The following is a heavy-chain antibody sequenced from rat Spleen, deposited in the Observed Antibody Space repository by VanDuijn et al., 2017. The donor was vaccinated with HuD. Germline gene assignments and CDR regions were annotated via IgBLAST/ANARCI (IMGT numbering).Heavy chain of an antibody. V-gene: IGHV5-29*01. CDR1: GFTFSDYY. CDR3: AKSQPGYNYGVMDA. CDR2: ISFDGYNT. D-gene: IGHD1-4*01. J-gene: IGHJ4*01. Sequence: EVQLVESDGGLVQPGGSLKLSCVASGFTFSDYYMAWVRQAPTKGLEWVATISFDGYNTYYPDSVKGRFTISRDNAKSTLYLQMDSLRSDDTATYSCAKSQPGYNYGVMDAWDQGATVTVSS.